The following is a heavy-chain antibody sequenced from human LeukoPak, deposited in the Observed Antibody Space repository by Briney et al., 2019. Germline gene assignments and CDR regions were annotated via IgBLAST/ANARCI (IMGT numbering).Heavy chain of an antibody. Sequence: GGSLRLSCAASGFTFDDYAMHWVRQAPGKGLEWVSGISWNSGSIGYADSVKGRFTISRDNAKNSLYLQMNSLRAEDTALYYCAKEGSYYYDSSGYGNWFDPWGQGTLVTVSS. J-gene: IGHJ5*02. CDR2: ISWNSGSI. D-gene: IGHD3-22*01. CDR3: AKEGSYYYDSSGYGNWFDP. V-gene: IGHV3-9*01. CDR1: GFTFDDYA.